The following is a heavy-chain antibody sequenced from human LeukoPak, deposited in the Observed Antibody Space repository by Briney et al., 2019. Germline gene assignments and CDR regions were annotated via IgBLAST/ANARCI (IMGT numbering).Heavy chain of an antibody. J-gene: IGHJ3*02. CDR3: AREGYCSSTSCSGGAFDI. CDR2: INHNGST. V-gene: IGHV4-34*01. CDR1: GGSFSGYY. Sequence: PSETLSLTCAVYGGSFSGYYWSWIRQPPGKGLEWIGEINHNGSTNYNPSLKSRVTISVDTSKNQFSLKLSSVTAADTAVYYCAREGYCSSTSCSGGAFDIWGQGTMVTVSS. D-gene: IGHD2-2*01.